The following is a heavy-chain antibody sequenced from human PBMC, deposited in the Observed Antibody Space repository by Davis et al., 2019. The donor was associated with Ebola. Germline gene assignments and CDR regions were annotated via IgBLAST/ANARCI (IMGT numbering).Heavy chain of an antibody. D-gene: IGHD4-17*01. CDR2: IRSKANSYAT. CDR1: GFTFSGSA. Sequence: GGSLRLSCAASGFTFSGSAMHWVRQASGKGLEWVGRIRSKANSYATAYAATVKGRFTISRDDSKNTAYLQMNSLKTEDTAVYYCTSFYGDQDYWGQGTLVTVSS. V-gene: IGHV3-73*01. J-gene: IGHJ4*02. CDR3: TSFYGDQDY.